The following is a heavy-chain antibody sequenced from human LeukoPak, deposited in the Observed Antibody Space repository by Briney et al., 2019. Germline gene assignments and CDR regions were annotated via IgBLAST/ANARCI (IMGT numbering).Heavy chain of an antibody. CDR3: ARLGYYYDSSGYYFDY. D-gene: IGHD3-22*01. V-gene: IGHV1-18*01. CDR2: TSAYNGNT. Sequence: GASVKVSCKASGYTFTSYGISWVRQAPGQGLEWMGWTSAYNGNTNYAQKLQGRVTMTTDTSTSTAYMELRSLRSDDTAVYYCARLGYYYDSSGYYFDYWGQGTLVTVSS. J-gene: IGHJ4*02. CDR1: GYTFTSYG.